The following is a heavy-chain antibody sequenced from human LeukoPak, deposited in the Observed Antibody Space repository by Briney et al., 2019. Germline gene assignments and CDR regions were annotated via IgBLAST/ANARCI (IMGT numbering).Heavy chain of an antibody. Sequence: PGGSLRLSCAASGFTFSNYGIHWVRQAPGKGLEWVAVISYDGSNKFYGDSVKGRFTISRDNSKNTLYLQMNSLRGEDTAVYYCGSSEITIFGVVPRYNWFDPWGQGTLVTVSS. CDR1: GFTFSNYG. CDR2: ISYDGSNK. CDR3: GSSEITIFGVVPRYNWFDP. V-gene: IGHV3-30*03. J-gene: IGHJ5*02. D-gene: IGHD3-3*01.